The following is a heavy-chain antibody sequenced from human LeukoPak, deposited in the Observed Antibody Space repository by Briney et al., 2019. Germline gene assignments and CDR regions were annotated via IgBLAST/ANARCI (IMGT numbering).Heavy chain of an antibody. Sequence: GGSLRLSCVVSGFTFSDYYMSWIRQAPGKGLEWVSYISSSSSYTNYADSVKGRFTISRDNAKNSLYLQMNSLRAEDTAVYYCARAPHYSNYGPYYYGMDVWGQGTTVTVSS. V-gene: IGHV3-11*06. CDR1: GFTFSDYY. CDR3: ARAPHYSNYGPYYYGMDV. J-gene: IGHJ6*02. D-gene: IGHD4-11*01. CDR2: ISSSSSYT.